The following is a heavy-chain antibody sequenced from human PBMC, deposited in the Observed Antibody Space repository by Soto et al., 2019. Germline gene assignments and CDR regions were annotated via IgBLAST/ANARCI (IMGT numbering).Heavy chain of an antibody. D-gene: IGHD1-26*01. CDR2: ISGSGGNA. J-gene: IGHJ6*02. V-gene: IGHV3-23*01. Sequence: EVQLLESGGGLVQPGGSLRLSCAASGFTFSSYAMSWVRQAPGKGLEWVSSISGSGGNAYYADSVKGRFSISRDNSKNTPRPQMNSLRADDTAVYYCAKDGASGSYPPYYYFGMDVWGQGTTVTVSS. CDR1: GFTFSSYA. CDR3: AKDGASGSYPPYYYFGMDV.